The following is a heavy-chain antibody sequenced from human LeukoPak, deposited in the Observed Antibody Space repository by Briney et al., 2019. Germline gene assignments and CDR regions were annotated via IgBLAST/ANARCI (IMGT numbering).Heavy chain of an antibody. J-gene: IGHJ4*02. D-gene: IGHD3-3*01. V-gene: IGHV2-5*01. CDR1: GFSLSTSGVG. CDR3: AHKTYYDFWSGYYPDY. Sequence: SGPTLVKPTQTLTLTCTFSGFSLSTSGVGVGWIRQPPGNALEWLALIYRNDDKRYSPSLKSRLTITKDTSKNQVVLTMTNMDPVDTATYYCAHKTYYDFWSGYYPDYWGQGTLVTVSS. CDR2: IYRNDDK.